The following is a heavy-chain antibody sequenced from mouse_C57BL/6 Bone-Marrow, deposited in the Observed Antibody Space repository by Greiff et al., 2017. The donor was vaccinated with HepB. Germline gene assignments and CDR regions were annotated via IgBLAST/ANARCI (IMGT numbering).Heavy chain of an antibody. CDR2: IYPGSGST. CDR1: GYTFTSYW. V-gene: IGHV1-55*01. J-gene: IGHJ2*01. D-gene: IGHD2-5*01. CDR3: ARMNFGYSNYEGYYFDY. Sequence: VQLQQPGAELVKPGASVKMSCKASGYTFTSYWITWVKQRPGQGLEWIGDIYPGSGSTNYNEKFKSKATRTVDTSSSTAYMQLSSLTSEDSAVYYCARMNFGYSNYEGYYFDYWGQGTTLTVSS.